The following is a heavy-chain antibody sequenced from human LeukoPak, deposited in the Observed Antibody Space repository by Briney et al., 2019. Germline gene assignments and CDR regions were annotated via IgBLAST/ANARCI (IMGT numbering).Heavy chain of an antibody. CDR1: GYSFTSYW. CDR2: IDPSDSYT. V-gene: IGHV5-10-1*01. J-gene: IGHJ4*02. Sequence: GESLKISCKGSGYSFTSYWISWVRQMPGKGLEWMGRIDPSDSYTNYSPSFQGHVTISADKSISTAYLQWSSLKASDTAMYYCARLHMITSGGVIRIKEDWGQGTLVTVSS. D-gene: IGHD3-16*02. CDR3: ARLHMITSGGVIRIKED.